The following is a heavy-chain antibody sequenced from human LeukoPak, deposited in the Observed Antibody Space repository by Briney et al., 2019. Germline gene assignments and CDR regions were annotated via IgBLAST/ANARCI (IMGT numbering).Heavy chain of an antibody. Sequence: SETLSLTCTVSGGSMRSHSFYWGWLRQPPGKGLVWIGSIYYSGTTHYSPSLEGRVTISVDTSKNQLSLKLASVTAADTAIYYCAKGAGGFSYYNWFDPWGQGTLVTASS. CDR3: AKGAGGFSYYNWFDP. D-gene: IGHD5-18*01. CDR1: GGSMRSHSFY. V-gene: IGHV4-39*07. J-gene: IGHJ5*02. CDR2: IYYSGTT.